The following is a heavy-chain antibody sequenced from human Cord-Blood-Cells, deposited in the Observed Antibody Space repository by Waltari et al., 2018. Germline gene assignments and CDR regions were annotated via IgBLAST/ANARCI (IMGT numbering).Heavy chain of an antibody. V-gene: IGHV3-15*01. Sequence: EVQLVESGGGLVKPGGSLRLSCAASGFTFSNAWMSWVRQAPGKGLEWVGRIKSKTDGGTTDYAAPVKGRFTISRDDSKNTLYLQMNSLKTEDTAVYYCTTRIVGATTRDYWGQGTLVTVSS. J-gene: IGHJ4*02. CDR3: TTRIVGATTRDY. CDR1: GFTFSNAW. D-gene: IGHD1-26*01. CDR2: IKSKTDGGTT.